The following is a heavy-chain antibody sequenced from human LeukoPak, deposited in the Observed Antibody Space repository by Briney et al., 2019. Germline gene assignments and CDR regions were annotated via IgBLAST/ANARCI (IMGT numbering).Heavy chain of an antibody. D-gene: IGHD6-13*01. Sequence: GGSLRLSCAASGFTFSNAWMSWVRQAPGKGLEWVGCIKSKTDGGTTDYAAPVKGRFTISGDDSKNTLYLQMNSLKTEDTAVYYCTTVHSSSWYGYYFDYWGQGTLVTVSS. V-gene: IGHV3-15*01. CDR3: TTVHSSSWYGYYFDY. CDR1: GFTFSNAW. J-gene: IGHJ4*02. CDR2: IKSKTDGGTT.